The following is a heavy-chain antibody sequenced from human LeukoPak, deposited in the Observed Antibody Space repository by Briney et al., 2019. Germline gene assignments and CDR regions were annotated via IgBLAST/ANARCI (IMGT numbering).Heavy chain of an antibody. CDR2: ISSSSSYI. J-gene: IGHJ6*02. CDR1: GFTFSSYS. V-gene: IGHV3-21*01. Sequence: RAGGSLRLSCAASGFTFSSYSMNWVRQAPGKGLEWVSSISSSSSYINYAHSVKGRFTISRDNAKNSLYLQMNSLRAEDTAVYYCARDHGVPHLTASSGWYSFYYYYGMDVWGQGTTVTVSS. CDR3: ARDHGVPHLTASSGWYSFYYYYGMDV. D-gene: IGHD6-19*01.